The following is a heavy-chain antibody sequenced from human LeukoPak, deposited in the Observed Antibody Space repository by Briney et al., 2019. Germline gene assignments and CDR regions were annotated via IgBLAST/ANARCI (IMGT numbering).Heavy chain of an antibody. D-gene: IGHD6-19*01. J-gene: IGHJ4*02. CDR1: GFTFSSYG. V-gene: IGHV3-30*18. Sequence: PSGRSLRLSCAASGFTFSSYGMHWVRQAPGKGLEWVAVISYDGSNKYYADSVKGRFTISRDNSKNTLYLQMNSLRAEDTAVYYCAKEETPPGIAMAGYFDYWGQGTLVTVSS. CDR3: AKEETPPGIAMAGYFDY. CDR2: ISYDGSNK.